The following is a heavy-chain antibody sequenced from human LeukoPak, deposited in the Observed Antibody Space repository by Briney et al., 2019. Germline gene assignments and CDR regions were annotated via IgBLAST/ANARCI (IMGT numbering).Heavy chain of an antibody. Sequence: ASVKVSCKASGYTFTSYGISWVRQAPGQGLEWMGRIIPIFGTANYAQKFQGRVTITTDESTSTAYMELSSLRSEDTAVYYCARGQGSDNWFDPWGQGTLVTVSS. CDR1: GYTFTSYG. CDR3: ARGQGSDNWFDP. J-gene: IGHJ5*02. V-gene: IGHV1-69*05. CDR2: IIPIFGTA.